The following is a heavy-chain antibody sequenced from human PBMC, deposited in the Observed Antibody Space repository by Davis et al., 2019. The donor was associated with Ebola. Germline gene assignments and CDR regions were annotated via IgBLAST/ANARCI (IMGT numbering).Heavy chain of an antibody. J-gene: IGHJ3*02. V-gene: IGHV4-59*08. CDR3: ARHPWGYDILTGYYRNDAFDI. CDR2: IYYSGST. CDR1: GGSISSYY. D-gene: IGHD3-9*01. Sequence: MPSETLSLTCTVSGGSISSYYWSWIRQPPGKGLEWIGYIYYSGSTNYNPSLKSRVTISVDTSTNQFSLKLSSVTAADTAVYYCARHPWGYDILTGYYRNDAFDIWGQGTMVTVSS.